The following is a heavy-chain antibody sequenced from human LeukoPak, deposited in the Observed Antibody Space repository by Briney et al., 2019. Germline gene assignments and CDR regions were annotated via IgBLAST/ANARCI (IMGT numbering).Heavy chain of an antibody. CDR2: IYPGDSDT. D-gene: IGHD3-22*01. CDR1: GYSFTSYW. J-gene: IGHJ6*03. Sequence: GASLKISCKGSGYSFTSYWIGWVRQMPGKGLEWMGIIYPGDSDTRYSPSFQGQVTISADKSISTAYLQWSSLKASDTAMYYCARHPSKTRYYYDSSGYYYPDYYYYYMDVWGKGTTVTVSS. V-gene: IGHV5-51*01. CDR3: ARHPSKTRYYYDSSGYYYPDYYYYYMDV.